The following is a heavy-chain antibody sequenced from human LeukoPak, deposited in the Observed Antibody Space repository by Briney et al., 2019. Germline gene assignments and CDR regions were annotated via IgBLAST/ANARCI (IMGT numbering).Heavy chain of an antibody. CDR2: IYHSGST. Sequence: SETLSLTCTVSGYSISSGYYWGWIRQPPGKGLEWIGSIYHSGSTYYNPSLKSRVTISVDMSKNQFSLKLSSVTAADTAVYYCASHSPTTVVTTYYFDYWGQGTLVTVSS. CDR1: GYSISSGYY. CDR3: ASHSPTTVVTTYYFDY. D-gene: IGHD4-23*01. J-gene: IGHJ4*02. V-gene: IGHV4-38-2*02.